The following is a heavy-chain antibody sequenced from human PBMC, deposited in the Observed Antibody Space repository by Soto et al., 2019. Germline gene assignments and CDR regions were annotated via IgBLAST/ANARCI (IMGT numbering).Heavy chain of an antibody. D-gene: IGHD2-2*01. CDR1: GGSISSGGYY. V-gene: IGHV4-31*03. CDR3: ARVDTLPAARRFDP. CDR2: IYYSGST. Sequence: PSETLSLTCTVSGGSISSGGYYWSWIRQHPGKGLEWIGYIYYSGSTYYNPSLKSRVTISVDTSKNQFSLKLSSVTAADTAVYYCARVDTLPAARRFDPWGQGTTVTVSS. J-gene: IGHJ6*02.